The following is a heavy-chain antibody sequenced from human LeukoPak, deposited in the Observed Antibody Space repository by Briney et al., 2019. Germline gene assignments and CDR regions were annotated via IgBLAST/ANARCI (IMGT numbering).Heavy chain of an antibody. CDR2: ISGSVGTI. Sequence: GGSLRLSCAASGFTFSSYGMSWVRQAPGKGLEWVSSISGSVGTIYYADSVKGRFTISRDNSKNTLYLQMNNLRAEDTAVYYCARSFAYWGQGTLVTVSS. V-gene: IGHV3-23*01. J-gene: IGHJ4*02. CDR1: GFTFSSYG. CDR3: ARSFAY.